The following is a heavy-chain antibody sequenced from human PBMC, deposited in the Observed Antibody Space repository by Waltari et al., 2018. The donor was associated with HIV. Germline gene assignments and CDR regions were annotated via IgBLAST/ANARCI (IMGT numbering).Heavy chain of an antibody. Sequence: EVQVVGSGGGLIQPGGSLRLSCAVSGFTVNRKYMSWVRQAPGKGLEWVSVIISGSTKYYADSVKGRFIISTDSSKNTLYLQMNSLRVEDTAVYYCVRGGGDPAVRRTAGYQYYGMDVWGQGTTVTVSS. V-gene: IGHV3-53*01. D-gene: IGHD3-10*01. CDR2: IISGSTK. J-gene: IGHJ6*02. CDR3: VRGGGDPAVRRTAGYQYYGMDV. CDR1: GFTVNRKY.